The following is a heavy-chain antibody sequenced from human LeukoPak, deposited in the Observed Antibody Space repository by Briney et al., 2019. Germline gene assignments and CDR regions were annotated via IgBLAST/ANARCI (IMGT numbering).Heavy chain of an antibody. CDR3: ARHLYDSRGQTSFDY. V-gene: IGHV4-59*08. J-gene: IGHJ4*02. CDR1: GGSISSYY. CDR2: ISYSGST. Sequence: SETLSLTFTVSGGSISSYYWSWIRQPPGKGLEWIGYISYSGSTNYNPSLKSRVTISVDTSKNQFSLKLSSVTAADTAMYYCARHLYDSRGQTSFDYWGQGTLVTVSS. D-gene: IGHD3-22*01.